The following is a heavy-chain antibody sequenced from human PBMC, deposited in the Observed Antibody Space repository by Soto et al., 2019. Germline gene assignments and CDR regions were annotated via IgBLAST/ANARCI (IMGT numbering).Heavy chain of an antibody. V-gene: IGHV4-4*02. CDR2: IYHSGST. J-gene: IGHJ6*02. CDR1: GGSISSSNW. CDR3: ARASTEPYYYYYGMDV. Sequence: PSETLSLTCAASGGSISSSNWWSWVRQPPGKGLEWIGEIYHSGSTNYNPSLKSRVTISVDKSKNQFSLKLSSVTAADTAVYYCARASTEPYYYYYGMDVWGQGTTVTVSS.